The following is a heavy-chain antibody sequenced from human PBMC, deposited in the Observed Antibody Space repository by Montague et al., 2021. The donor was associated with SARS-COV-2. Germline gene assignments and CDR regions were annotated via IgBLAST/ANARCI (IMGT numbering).Heavy chain of an antibody. D-gene: IGHD5-24*01. V-gene: IGHV4-59*08. CDR1: GGSISSYY. J-gene: IGHJ5*02. CDR3: ARLRRPDGYSYWLGP. CDR2: IYYGGST. Sequence: SETLSLTCTVSGGSISSYYWSWIRQPPGKGLEWIGYIYYGGSTNXSPSFKGRVIMSVDTSNNQFSLRLTSVTAADTAVYYCARLRRPDGYSYWLGPWGQGTLVTVSS.